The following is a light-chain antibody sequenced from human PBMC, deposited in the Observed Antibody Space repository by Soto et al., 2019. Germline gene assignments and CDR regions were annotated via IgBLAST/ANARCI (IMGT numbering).Light chain of an antibody. V-gene: IGLV1-47*01. CDR2: RNN. CDR3: AAWDDSLSGPV. Sequence: QPVLTQPPSASGTPGQRVTISCSGSSSNIGNNYVYWYQHLPGTAPKLLMYRNNQRPSGFPDRFSGSKSGTSASLAISGLRSEDEADYYCAAWDDSLSGPVFGGGTKVTVL. CDR1: SSNIGNNY. J-gene: IGLJ3*02.